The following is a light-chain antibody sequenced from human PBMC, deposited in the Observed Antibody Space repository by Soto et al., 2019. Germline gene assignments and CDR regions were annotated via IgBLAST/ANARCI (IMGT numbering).Light chain of an antibody. J-gene: IGKJ5*01. CDR2: GAS. CDR3: QQYNNWWT. V-gene: IGKV3-15*01. Sequence: ELVLTQSPGTLSVSPGERATLSCRASQSVSSNLAWYQQKPGQAPRLLIYGASTRATGIPARFSGSGSGTEFTLTISSLQSEDFAVYYCQQYNNWWTFGQGTRLEI. CDR1: QSVSSN.